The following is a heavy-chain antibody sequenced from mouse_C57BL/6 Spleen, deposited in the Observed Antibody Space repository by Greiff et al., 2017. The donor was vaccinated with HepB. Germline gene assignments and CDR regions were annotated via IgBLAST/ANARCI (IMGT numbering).Heavy chain of an antibody. CDR3: ARHGPYYYGTFYAMDY. V-gene: IGHV1-62-2*01. D-gene: IGHD1-1*01. CDR2: FYPGSGSI. J-gene: IGHJ4*01. CDR1: GYTFTEYT. Sequence: VQGVESGAELVKPGASVKLSCKASGYTFTEYTIHWVKQRSGQGLEWIGWFYPGSGSIKYNEKFKDKATLTADKSSSTVYMELSRLTSEDSAVYFCARHGPYYYGTFYAMDYWGQGTSVTVSS.